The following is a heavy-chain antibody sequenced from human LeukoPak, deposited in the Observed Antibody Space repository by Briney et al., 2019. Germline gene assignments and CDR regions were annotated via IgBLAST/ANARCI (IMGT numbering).Heavy chain of an antibody. CDR3: AKEGAARPPFDY. D-gene: IGHD6-6*01. CDR2: IRYDGSNK. V-gene: IGHV3-30*02. J-gene: IGHJ4*02. Sequence: GGSLRLSCAASGFTFSSYGMHWVRQAPGKGLEWVAFIRYDGSNKYCADSVKGRFTISRDNSKNTLYLQMNSLRAEDTAVYYCAKEGAARPPFDYWGQGTLVTVSS. CDR1: GFTFSSYG.